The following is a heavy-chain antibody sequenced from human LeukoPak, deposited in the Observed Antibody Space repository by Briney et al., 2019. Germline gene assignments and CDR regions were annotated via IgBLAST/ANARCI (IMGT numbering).Heavy chain of an antibody. D-gene: IGHD5-24*01. V-gene: IGHV1-2*02. CDR2: INPNTGGT. J-gene: IGHJ4*02. CDR3: ARGGGGYNPRPFYYFDY. Sequence: ASVKVSCKASGYTFTGYYMHWVRQAPGQGLERMGWINPNTGGTNYAQKFQGRVTMTRDTSISTAYMELSSLRSEDTAVYYCARGGGGYNPRPFYYFDYWGPGTLVTVSS. CDR1: GYTFTGYY.